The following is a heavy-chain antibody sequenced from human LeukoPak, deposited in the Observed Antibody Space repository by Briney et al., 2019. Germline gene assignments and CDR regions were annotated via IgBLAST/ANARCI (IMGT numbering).Heavy chain of an antibody. J-gene: IGHJ3*02. V-gene: IGHV3-48*04. CDR2: ISSSGSTI. D-gene: IGHD5-18*01. CDR1: GFTFSSYA. Sequence: PGGSLRLSCAASGFTFSSYAMSWVRQAPGKGLEWVSYISSSGSTIYYADSVKGRFTISRDNAKNSLYLQMNSLRAEDTAVYYCASGSAYSYDLNAFDIWGQGTMVTVSS. CDR3: ASGSAYSYDLNAFDI.